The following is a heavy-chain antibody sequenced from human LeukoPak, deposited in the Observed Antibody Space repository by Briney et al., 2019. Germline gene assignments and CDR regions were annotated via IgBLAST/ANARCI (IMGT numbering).Heavy chain of an antibody. CDR2: ISGSGGST. CDR1: GGSISSRTYY. J-gene: IGHJ4*02. CDR3: AKDLVVGALDY. D-gene: IGHD1-26*01. Sequence: ETLSLTCSVSGGSISSRTYYWGWIRQPPGKGLEWVSSISGSGGSTYYADSVKGRFTISRDNSRNMLFLQMNSLRADDTAVYYCAKDLVVGALDYWGQGTLVTVSS. V-gene: IGHV3-23*01.